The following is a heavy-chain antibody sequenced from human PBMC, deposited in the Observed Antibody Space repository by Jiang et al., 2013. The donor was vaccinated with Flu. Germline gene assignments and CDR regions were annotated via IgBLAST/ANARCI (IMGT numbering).Heavy chain of an antibody. CDR1: GFAFSNAW. Sequence: VQLLESGGGLVMPGGSLRLSCAASGFAFSNAWMSWVRQAPGKGLEWVARVKSKTAGGTTDYAAPVKGRFTISRDDSENTVYLQMNSLKIDDTAVYYCTTLGXRDWGQGTLVTVSS. CDR3: TTLGXRD. V-gene: IGHV3-15*01. CDR2: VKSKTAGGTT. D-gene: IGHD7-27*01. J-gene: IGHJ4*02.